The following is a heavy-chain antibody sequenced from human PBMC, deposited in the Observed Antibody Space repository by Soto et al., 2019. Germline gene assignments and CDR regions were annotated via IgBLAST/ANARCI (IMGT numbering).Heavy chain of an antibody. CDR2: IYLGDSDT. CDR1: GYSFTTCW. CDR3: ARHPVSGDYAGFVV. Sequence: GESLKISCKGSGYSFTTCWIGWVRQMPGKGLEWMGIIYLGDSDTRYGPSFQGQVTISADKSISTAFLQWSSLKASDTAMYYCARHPVSGDYAGFVVWGQGTTVTVSS. J-gene: IGHJ6*02. D-gene: IGHD4-17*01. V-gene: IGHV5-51*01.